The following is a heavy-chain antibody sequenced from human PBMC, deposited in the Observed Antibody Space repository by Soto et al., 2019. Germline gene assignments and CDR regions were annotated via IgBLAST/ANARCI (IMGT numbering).Heavy chain of an antibody. CDR1: GYTFTSYG. V-gene: IGHV1-18*01. Sequence: ASVKVSCKASGYTFTSYGISWVRQAPGQGLEWMGWISAYNGNTNYAQKLQGRVTMTTDTSTSTAYMELRSLRSDDTAVYYCARAYDFWSGLDYYYGMGVWGQGTTVTVSS. CDR3: ARAYDFWSGLDYYYGMGV. D-gene: IGHD3-3*01. CDR2: ISAYNGNT. J-gene: IGHJ6*02.